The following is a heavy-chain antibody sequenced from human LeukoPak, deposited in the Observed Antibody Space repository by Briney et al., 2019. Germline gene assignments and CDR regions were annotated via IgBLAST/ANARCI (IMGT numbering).Heavy chain of an antibody. CDR2: ISAYNGDT. V-gene: IGHV1-18*01. D-gene: IGHD4-17*01. Sequence: ASVKVSCKASGYTFTSYGISWVRQAPGQGLEWMGWISAYNGDTNYAQKLQGRVTMTTDTSTSTAYMELRSLRSDDTAVYYCAREGSDYGDYGDAFDIWGQGTMVTVSS. CDR3: AREGSDYGDYGDAFDI. CDR1: GYTFTSYG. J-gene: IGHJ3*02.